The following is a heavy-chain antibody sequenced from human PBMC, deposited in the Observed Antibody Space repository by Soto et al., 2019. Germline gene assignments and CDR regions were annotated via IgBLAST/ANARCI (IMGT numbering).Heavy chain of an antibody. CDR1: RFTFSSYA. Sequence: GSLRLSCAASRFTFSSYAMHWVRQAPGKGLEWVAVISYDGSNKYYADSVKGRFTISRDNSKNTLYLQMNSLRAEDTAVYYCARVRDIVATISACFDYWGQGTLVTVSS. CDR3: ARVRDIVATISACFDY. CDR2: ISYDGSNK. V-gene: IGHV3-30-3*01. J-gene: IGHJ4*02. D-gene: IGHD5-12*01.